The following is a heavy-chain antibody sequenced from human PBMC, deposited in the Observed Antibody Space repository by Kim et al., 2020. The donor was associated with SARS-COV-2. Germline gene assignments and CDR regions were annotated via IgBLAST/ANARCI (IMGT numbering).Heavy chain of an antibody. CDR3: ARERYFDFTDYYYYYYMDV. CDR2: INHSGST. D-gene: IGHD3-9*01. J-gene: IGHJ6*03. V-gene: IGHV4-34*01. CDR1: GGSFSGYY. Sequence: SQTLSLTCAVYGGSFSGYYWSWIRQPPGKGLEWIGEINHSGSTNYNPSLKSRVTISVDTSKNQFSLKLSSVTAADTAVYYCARERYFDFTDYYYYYYMDVWGKGTTVTVSS.